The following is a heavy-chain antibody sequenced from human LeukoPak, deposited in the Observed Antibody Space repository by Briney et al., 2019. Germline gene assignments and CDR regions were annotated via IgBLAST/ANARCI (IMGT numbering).Heavy chain of an antibody. J-gene: IGHJ6*03. CDR2: INRSGST. CDR1: GGSFSGYY. Sequence: KPSETLSLTYSVYGGSFSGYYWSWIRQPPGKGLEWIGEINRSGSTNYNPSLKSRVTISVDTSKNQLSLKLSSVTAADTAVYYCARGASVTVTTPQKDGYYYYLHVWGKGTTVTVSS. CDR3: ARGASVTVTTPQKDGYYYYLHV. D-gene: IGHD4-17*01. V-gene: IGHV4-34*01.